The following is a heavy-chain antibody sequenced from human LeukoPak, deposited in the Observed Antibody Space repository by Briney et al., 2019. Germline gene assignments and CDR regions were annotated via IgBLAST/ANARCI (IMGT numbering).Heavy chain of an antibody. CDR1: GGSISSYY. D-gene: IGHD6-19*01. J-gene: IGHJ5*02. Sequence: SETLSLTCTVSGGSISSYYWSWIRQPPGKGLEWIGYIYYSGSTNYNPSLKSRVTISVDTSKNQLSLKLSSVTAADTAVYYCAREFGYGSGWDWFDPWGQGTLVTVSS. CDR2: IYYSGST. V-gene: IGHV4-59*01. CDR3: AREFGYGSGWDWFDP.